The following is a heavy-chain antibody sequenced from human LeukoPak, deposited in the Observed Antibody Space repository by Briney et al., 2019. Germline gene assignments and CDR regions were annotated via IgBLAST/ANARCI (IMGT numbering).Heavy chain of an antibody. CDR3: TTDRGITARPIFDS. CDR1: GFICSNVY. Sequence: GGSLRLSCAASGFICSNVYMSWVRQAPGKGLVWVGRIKSKADGGTTDYAAPVKGRFTISRGDSKNTLYLQMNSLKIEDTAVYYCTTDRGITARPIFDSWGQGTLLTVST. CDR2: IKSKADGGTT. D-gene: IGHD6-6*01. J-gene: IGHJ4*02. V-gene: IGHV3-15*01.